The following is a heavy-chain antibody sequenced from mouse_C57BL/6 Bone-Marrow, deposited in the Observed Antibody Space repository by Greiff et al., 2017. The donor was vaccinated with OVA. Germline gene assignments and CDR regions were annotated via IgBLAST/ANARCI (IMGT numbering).Heavy chain of an antibody. CDR3: TTEGPPCDY. Sequence: VQLKQSGAELVRPGASVKLSCTASGFNIKDDYMHWVKQRPEQGLEWIGWIDPENGDTEYASKFQGKATITADTSSNTAYLQLSSLTSEDTAVYYCTTEGPPCDYWGQGTTLTVSS. CDR1: GFNIKDDY. CDR2: IDPENGDT. D-gene: IGHD3-3*01. V-gene: IGHV14-4*01. J-gene: IGHJ2*01.